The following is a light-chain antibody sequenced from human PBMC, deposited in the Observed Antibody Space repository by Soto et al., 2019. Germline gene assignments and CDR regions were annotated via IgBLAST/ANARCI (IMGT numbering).Light chain of an antibody. J-gene: IGLJ1*01. V-gene: IGLV2-8*01. CDR3: SSYAGSSNV. Sequence: QSVLTQPPSASGSPGQSVAISCTGNSSDVGGYNYVSWYQQHPGKAPKLMIYECNKRPSGVPDRFSGSKSGNTASLTVSGLQAEDEVDYYCSSYAGSSNVVGTGTKATVL. CDR2: ECN. CDR1: SSDVGGYNY.